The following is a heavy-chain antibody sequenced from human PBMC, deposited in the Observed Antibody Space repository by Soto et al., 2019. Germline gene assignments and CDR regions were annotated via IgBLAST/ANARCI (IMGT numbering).Heavy chain of an antibody. D-gene: IGHD2-21*02. CDR3: ARRRSDSYSAFDI. J-gene: IGHJ3*02. Sequence: QVQLVQSGAEVKKPGASVKVSCKASGYTFSNFGVGWVRQAPGQGLEWMGWISAYSGSTKYAQKVQGRVTVTTDTSTSTAYMELRSLRSDDTAVYYCARRRSDSYSAFDIWGQGTMVTVSS. CDR2: ISAYSGST. CDR1: GYTFSNFG. V-gene: IGHV1-18*01.